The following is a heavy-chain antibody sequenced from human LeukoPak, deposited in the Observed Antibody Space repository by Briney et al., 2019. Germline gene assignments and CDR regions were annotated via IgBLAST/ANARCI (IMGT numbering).Heavy chain of an antibody. Sequence: ASVKVSCKASGYTFTGYYMHWVRQAPGQGLEWMGRINPNSGGTNYAQKFQGRVTMTRDTSISTAYMELSSLRSEDTAVYYCARGGSSSRYFDYWGQGTLVTVSS. V-gene: IGHV1-2*06. J-gene: IGHJ4*02. CDR1: GYTFTGYY. D-gene: IGHD6-6*01. CDR2: INPNSGGT. CDR3: ARGGSSSRYFDY.